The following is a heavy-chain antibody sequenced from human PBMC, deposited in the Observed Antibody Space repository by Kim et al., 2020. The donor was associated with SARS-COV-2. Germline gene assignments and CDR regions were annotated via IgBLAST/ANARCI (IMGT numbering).Heavy chain of an antibody. CDR3: ARVPYAYCGGDCYVT. J-gene: IGHJ5*02. D-gene: IGHD2-21*02. V-gene: IGHV1-8*01. Sequence: ASVKVSCKASGYTFTSYDIHWVRQATGQGLEWMGWMNPNSGDTGYAQKFQGRVTMTRNTSISTAYMELSSLRSEDTAVYYCARVPYAYCGGDCYVTWGQGTLVPV. CDR1: GYTFTSYD. CDR2: MNPNSGDT.